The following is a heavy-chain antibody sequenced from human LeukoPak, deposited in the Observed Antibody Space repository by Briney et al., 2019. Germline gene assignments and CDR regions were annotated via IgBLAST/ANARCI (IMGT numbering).Heavy chain of an antibody. CDR1: GYTFTSYG. CDR3: ARARGDILTGYYRLDY. V-gene: IGHV1-18*01. Sequence: SSVKVSFKASGYTFTSYGISWVRQAPGQGLEWMGLISAYNGNTNYAQKLQGRVTMTTDTSTSTAYMELRSLRSDDTAVYYCARARGDILTGYYRLDYWGQGTLVTVSS. D-gene: IGHD3-9*01. CDR2: ISAYNGNT. J-gene: IGHJ4*02.